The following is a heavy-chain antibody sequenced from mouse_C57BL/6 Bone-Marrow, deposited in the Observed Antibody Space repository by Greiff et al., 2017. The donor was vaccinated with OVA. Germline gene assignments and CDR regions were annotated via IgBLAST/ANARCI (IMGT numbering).Heavy chain of an antibody. CDR2: ISYDGSN. CDR3: ARVYYGKDCDV. Sequence: ESGPGLVKPSQSLSLTCSVTGYSITSGYYWNWIRQFPGNKLEWMGYISYDGSNNYNPSLKNRISITRDTSKNQFFLKLNSVTTEDTATYYCARVYYGKDCDVWGTGTTVTVSS. D-gene: IGHD1-1*01. CDR1: GYSITSGYY. V-gene: IGHV3-6*01. J-gene: IGHJ1*03.